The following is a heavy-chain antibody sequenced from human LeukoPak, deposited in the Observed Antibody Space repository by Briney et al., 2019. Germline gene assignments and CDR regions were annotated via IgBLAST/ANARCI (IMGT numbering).Heavy chain of an antibody. D-gene: IGHD6-19*01. CDR1: GFTFSSYA. J-gene: IGHJ4*02. CDR2: IGSSGGTT. V-gene: IGHV3-23*01. CDR3: AKRPRAVAEAYFDY. Sequence: PGGSLRLSCAASGFTFSSYAMNWVRQAPGKGLEWVSAIGSSGGTTYYADSVKGRFTISRDSSKNTLYLQMNSLRAEDTAVYYCAKRPRAVAEAYFDYWGQGTLVTVSS.